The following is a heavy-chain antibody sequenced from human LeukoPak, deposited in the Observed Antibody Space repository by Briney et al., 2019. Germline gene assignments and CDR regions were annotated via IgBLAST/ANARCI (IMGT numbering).Heavy chain of an antibody. Sequence: SETLSLTCTVSGGSISSYYWSWIRQPPGKGLEWIGYIYYSGSTNYNPSPKSRVTISVDTSKNQFSLKLSSVTAADTAVYYCARVGRYYYDSSGYYRKGWFDPWGQGTLVTVSS. CDR2: IYYSGST. D-gene: IGHD3-22*01. V-gene: IGHV4-59*01. CDR1: GGSISSYY. CDR3: ARVGRYYYDSSGYYRKGWFDP. J-gene: IGHJ5*02.